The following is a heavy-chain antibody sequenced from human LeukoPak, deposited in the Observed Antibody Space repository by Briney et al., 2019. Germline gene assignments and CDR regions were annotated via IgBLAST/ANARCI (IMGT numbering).Heavy chain of an antibody. CDR3: AKDDGYFYGFGY. V-gene: IGHV3-7*03. CDR2: IKHDGSEK. CDR1: GFIFTNYF. D-gene: IGHD5-18*01. Sequence: GGSLRLSCAASGFIFTNYFMSWVRQAPGKGLEWVASIKHDGSEKYYVDSVRGRFTISRDNTMNSLYLQMSSLRAEDTAVYYCAKDDGYFYGFGYWGQGTLVTVSS. J-gene: IGHJ4*02.